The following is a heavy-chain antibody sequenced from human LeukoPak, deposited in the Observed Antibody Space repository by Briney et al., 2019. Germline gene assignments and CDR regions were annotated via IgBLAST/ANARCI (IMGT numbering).Heavy chain of an antibody. J-gene: IGHJ4*02. V-gene: IGHV3-48*03. CDR3: ALLAVASDFDY. CDR2: IGSSGTTR. Sequence: GGSPRLSCAVSGVPPRIYETNGVRPAPGRGLEWVSNIGSSGTTRYYADSVKGRFSISRDNAKNSLYLQMNSLRVEDTGVYYCALLAVASDFDYWGQGALVTVSS. CDR1: GVPPRIYE. D-gene: IGHD6-19*01.